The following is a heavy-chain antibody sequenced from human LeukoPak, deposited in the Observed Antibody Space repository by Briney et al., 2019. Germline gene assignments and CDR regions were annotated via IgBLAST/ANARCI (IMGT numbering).Heavy chain of an antibody. Sequence: LSLTCGVSGGSIDSTNYWSWIRQAPGKGLEWVSYSSSSRTYTNYADSVKGRFTISRDNANNSVYLQMSSLRAEDTALYYCARMTFDTSGYYCDLWGQGALVTVSS. CDR3: ARMTFDTSGYYCDL. J-gene: IGHJ5*02. CDR2: SSSSRTYT. V-gene: IGHV3-11*03. CDR1: GGSIDSTNY. D-gene: IGHD3-22*01.